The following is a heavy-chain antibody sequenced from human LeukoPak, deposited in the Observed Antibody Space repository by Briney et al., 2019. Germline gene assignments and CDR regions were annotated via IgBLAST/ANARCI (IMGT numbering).Heavy chain of an antibody. CDR2: IYYSGST. CDR1: GGSISSGGYY. D-gene: IGHD6-19*01. CDR3: ARRKKMYSSGWYRY. V-gene: IGHV4-31*03. Sequence: SETLSLTCTVSGGSISSGGYYWSWIRQHPGKGLEWIGYIYYSGSTYYNPSLESRVTISVDTSKNQFSLKLSSVTAADTAVYYCARRKKMYSSGWYRYWGQGTLVTVSS. J-gene: IGHJ4*02.